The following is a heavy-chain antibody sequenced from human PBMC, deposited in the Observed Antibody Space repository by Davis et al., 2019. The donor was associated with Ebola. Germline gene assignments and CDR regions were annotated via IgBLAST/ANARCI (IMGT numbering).Heavy chain of an antibody. J-gene: IGHJ6*02. D-gene: IGHD4-17*01. Sequence: PGGSLRLSCAASGFTFSSYSMNWVRQAPGKGLEWVSSISSSSSYIYYADSVKGRFTISRDNSKNTLYLQMNSLRAEDTAVYYCARDTVTTNPYYYYYGMDVWGQGTTVTVSS. CDR1: GFTFSSYS. CDR2: ISSSSSYI. CDR3: ARDTVTTNPYYYYYGMDV. V-gene: IGHV3-21*04.